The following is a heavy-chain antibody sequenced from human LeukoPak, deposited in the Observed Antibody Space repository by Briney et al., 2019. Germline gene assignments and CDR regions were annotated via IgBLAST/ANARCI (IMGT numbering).Heavy chain of an antibody. CDR3: ARYHPDTADDY. J-gene: IGHJ4*02. CDR2: INPNSGGT. V-gene: IGHV1-2*02. CDR1: GYTFTSYG. D-gene: IGHD5-18*01. Sequence: ASVKVSCKASGYTFTSYGISWVRQAPGQGLEWMGWINPNSGGTNYAQKFQGRVTMTRDTSISTAYMELSRLRSDDTAVYYCARYHPDTADDYWGQGTLVTVSS.